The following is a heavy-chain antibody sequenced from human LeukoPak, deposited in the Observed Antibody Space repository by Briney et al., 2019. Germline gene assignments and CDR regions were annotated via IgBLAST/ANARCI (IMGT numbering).Heavy chain of an antibody. V-gene: IGHV3-7*01. CDR3: ARTPYCSSTSCYWSYYYYMDV. Sequence: SGGSLRLSCAASGFTFSSYWMSWVRQAPGKGLEWVANIKQDGSEKYYVDSVKGRFTISRDNAKNSLYPQMNSLRAEDTAVYYCARTPYCSSTSCYWSYYYYMDVWGKGTTVTVSS. CDR1: GFTFSSYW. D-gene: IGHD2-2*01. J-gene: IGHJ6*03. CDR2: IKQDGSEK.